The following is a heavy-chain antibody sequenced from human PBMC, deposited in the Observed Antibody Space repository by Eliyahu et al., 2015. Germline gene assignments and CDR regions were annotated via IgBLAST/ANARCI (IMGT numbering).Heavy chain of an antibody. Sequence: QSGAEVRKPGASVKVSCEASGYXLGGFSLHWVRQAPGKGLEWLGRITRVSGDGEYALKFRGSRGRLALSRDSAINTAYMELSDLRPDDTAVYYCATSGLRAGFDVWGQGTLVAVSS. V-gene: IGHV1-2*06. CDR2: ITRVSGDG. CDR3: ATSGLRAGFDV. J-gene: IGHJ3*01. D-gene: IGHD3-16*01. CDR1: GYXLGGFS.